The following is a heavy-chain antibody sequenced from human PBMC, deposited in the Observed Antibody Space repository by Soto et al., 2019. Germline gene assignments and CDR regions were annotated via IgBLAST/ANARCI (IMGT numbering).Heavy chain of an antibody. Sequence: VQLLESGGGLVQPGGSLRLSCAASGFTFSTSSMSWVRQAPGKGLEWVSAISGDSGAIYYADSVKGRFTISRDNSRDTLYLQMNGLRAEDTALYCCARGGRFTFGFDYWGQGTLISVSS. CDR2: ISGDSGAI. CDR1: GFTFSTSS. D-gene: IGHD3-16*01. J-gene: IGHJ4*02. V-gene: IGHV3-23*01. CDR3: ARGGRFTFGFDY.